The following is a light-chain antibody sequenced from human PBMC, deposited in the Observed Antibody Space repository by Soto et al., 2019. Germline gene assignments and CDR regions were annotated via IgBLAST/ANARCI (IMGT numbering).Light chain of an antibody. Sequence: DIQMTQSPSALSASVGDRVTITCRASQGISCYLAWYQQKLGKVPKLLISAASTLQSVVPSRFSGSGSGTDFTLTISSLQPEDVATYYCQKYSSVSTFGQGTRLAI. V-gene: IGKV1-27*01. CDR3: QKYSSVST. CDR2: AAS. J-gene: IGKJ5*01. CDR1: QGISCY.